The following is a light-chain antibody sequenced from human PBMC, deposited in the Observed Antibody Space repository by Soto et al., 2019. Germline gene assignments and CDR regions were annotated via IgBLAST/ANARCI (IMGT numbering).Light chain of an antibody. J-gene: IGKJ2*01. CDR2: GAS. CDR3: QQYGSSPYT. V-gene: IGKV3-20*01. Sequence: EIVLTQSPGTLSLSPGERATLSCRASQSVSSTYLAWYQQKPGQAPRLLIYGASNRATGIPDRFSGSGSGTDFTLTINRLDPGDFAVYYCQQYGSSPYTFGQGTKLEIK. CDR1: QSVSSTY.